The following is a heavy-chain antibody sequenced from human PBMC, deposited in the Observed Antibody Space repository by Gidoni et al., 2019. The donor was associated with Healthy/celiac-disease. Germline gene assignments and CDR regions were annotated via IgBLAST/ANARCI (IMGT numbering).Heavy chain of an antibody. CDR3: ARELYYYDSSGYRYDAFDI. CDR2: INAGNGNT. CDR1: GYTFTSYA. V-gene: IGHV1-3*01. J-gene: IGHJ3*02. D-gene: IGHD3-22*01. Sequence: QVQLVQSGAEVKKPGASVKVSCQASGYTFTSYAMHWVRQAPGQRLEWMGWINAGNGNTKYSQKFQGRVTITRDTSASTAYMELSSLRSEDTAVYYCARELYYYDSSGYRYDAFDIWGQGTMVTVSS.